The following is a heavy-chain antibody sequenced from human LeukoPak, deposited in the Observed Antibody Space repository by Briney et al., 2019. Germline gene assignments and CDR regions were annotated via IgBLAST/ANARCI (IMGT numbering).Heavy chain of an antibody. Sequence: TGGSLRLSCAASGFTFSSYAMSWVRQAPGKGLEWVSAISGSGGSTYYADSVKGRFTISRDNSKNTLYLQMNSLRAEDTAVYYCAKDHMVQGAHYYYYGMDVWGQGTTVTVSS. CDR1: GFTFSSYA. D-gene: IGHD3-10*01. V-gene: IGHV3-23*01. J-gene: IGHJ6*02. CDR3: AKDHMVQGAHYYYYGMDV. CDR2: ISGSGGST.